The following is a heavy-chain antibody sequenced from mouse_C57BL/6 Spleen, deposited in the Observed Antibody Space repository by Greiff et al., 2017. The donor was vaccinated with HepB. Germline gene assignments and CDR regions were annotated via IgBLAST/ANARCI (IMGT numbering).Heavy chain of an antibody. D-gene: IGHD3-1*01. Sequence: QVHVKQSGPELVKPGASVKISCKASGYSFTSYYIHWVKQRPGQGLEWIGWIYPGSGNTKYNEKFKGKATLTADTSSSTAYMQLSSLTSEDSAVYYCARRGLGGAMDYWGQGTSVTVSS. J-gene: IGHJ4*01. CDR1: GYSFTSYY. V-gene: IGHV1-66*01. CDR3: ARRGLGGAMDY. CDR2: IYPGSGNT.